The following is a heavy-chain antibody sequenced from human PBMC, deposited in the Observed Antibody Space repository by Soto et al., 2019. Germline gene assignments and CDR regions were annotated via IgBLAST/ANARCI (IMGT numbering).Heavy chain of an antibody. CDR1: GGTFSSYA. V-gene: IGHV1-69*13. Sequence: GASVKVSCTASGGTFSSYAISWVRQAPGQGLEWMGGIIPIFGTANYAQKFQGRVTITADESTSTAYMELSSLRSEDTAVYYCARVVYEYAFDIWGQGTMVTVSS. CDR2: IIPIFGTA. J-gene: IGHJ3*02. CDR3: ARVVYEYAFDI. D-gene: IGHD5-12*01.